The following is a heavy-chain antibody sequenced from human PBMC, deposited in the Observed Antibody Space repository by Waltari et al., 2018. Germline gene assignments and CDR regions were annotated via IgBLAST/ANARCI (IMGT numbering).Heavy chain of an antibody. V-gene: IGHV4-4*07. Sequence: QVQLQESAPGLVKPSETLSLTCTVSGGSISSYYWSWIRQPAGKGLEWIGRIYTSGGTNDNPSRKGRVTMSVDTSKNQFSLKLSSVTAADTAGYYCARDRIAVAGTGWFDPWGQGTLVTVSS. CDR3: ARDRIAVAGTGWFDP. D-gene: IGHD6-19*01. J-gene: IGHJ5*02. CDR2: IYTSGGT. CDR1: GGSISSYY.